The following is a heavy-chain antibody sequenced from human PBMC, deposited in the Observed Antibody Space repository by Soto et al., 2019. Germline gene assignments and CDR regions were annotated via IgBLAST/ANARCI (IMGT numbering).Heavy chain of an antibody. D-gene: IGHD2-21*02. CDR1: GGSISSEYYH. V-gene: IGHV4-30-4*01. Sequence: SETLSLTCTVSGGSISSEYYHWTWIRQAPGKGLEWIGYIHYSGGVHYNPSLQSRLTMSVDTSKNLFSLKLSSVTAADTAVYFCAREDDGGDRDYYGLDVWGQGTTVNVS. CDR3: AREDDGGDRDYYGLDV. J-gene: IGHJ6*02. CDR2: IHYSGGV.